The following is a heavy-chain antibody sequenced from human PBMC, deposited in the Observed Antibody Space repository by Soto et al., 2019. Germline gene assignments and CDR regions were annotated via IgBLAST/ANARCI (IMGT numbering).Heavy chain of an antibody. CDR3: TTWMGGSPGL. CDR2: LKSKSDGGTA. CDR1: GFTFSTYW. V-gene: IGHV3-15*01. J-gene: IGHJ4*02. Sequence: PGGSLRLSCAASGFTFSTYWMHWVRQAPGKGLEWVGRLKSKSDGGTADYAAPVKGRFTISRDDSKDTLYLQMSSVRADDTAVYYCTTWMGGSPGLWGQGTLVTVSS. D-gene: IGHD5-12*01.